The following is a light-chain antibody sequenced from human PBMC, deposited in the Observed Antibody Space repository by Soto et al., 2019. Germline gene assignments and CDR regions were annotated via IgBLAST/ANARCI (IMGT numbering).Light chain of an antibody. J-gene: IGLJ1*01. CDR2: DAS. V-gene: IGLV2-14*01. CDR1: SSDVGGYNY. CDR3: CSHVGTSTDV. Sequence: QSALTQPASVSGSPGQSITISCTGTSSDVGGYNYVSWYRQHPGRAPKLMIYDASTRPSGVSNRFSGFTSGTTASLAISGPQAEDEGYYYCCSHVGTSTDVFGHRTKVTVL.